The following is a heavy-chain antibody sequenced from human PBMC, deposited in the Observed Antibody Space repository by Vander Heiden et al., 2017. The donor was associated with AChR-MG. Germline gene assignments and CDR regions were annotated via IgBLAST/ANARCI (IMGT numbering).Heavy chain of an antibody. Sequence: EVPLVETGGGLIQPGGSLRLSCAASGLTVSSNSVTWVRQAQGKGREWVSVIYRGGNTYYADSVKGRFTIFRDVSKNTLYLQMKRLRVEDTAVYFCATGVYSNYVPYWGQGTLVSVS. CDR2: IYRGGNT. V-gene: IGHV3-53*02. CDR1: GLTVSSNS. J-gene: IGHJ4*02. CDR3: ATGVYSNYVPY. D-gene: IGHD4-4*01.